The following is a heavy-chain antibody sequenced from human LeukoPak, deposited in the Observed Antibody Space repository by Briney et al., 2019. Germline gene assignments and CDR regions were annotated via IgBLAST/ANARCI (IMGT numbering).Heavy chain of an antibody. CDR2: IYYSGST. D-gene: IGHD1-26*01. Sequence: SQTLSLTCTVSGGSISSGGYYWSWIRQHPGKGLEWIGYIYYSGSTYYNPSLKSRVTISVDTSKNQFSLKPSSVTAADTAVYYCARVTAFSGSYFDYWGQGTLVTVSS. J-gene: IGHJ4*02. CDR1: GGSISSGGYY. CDR3: ARVTAFSGSYFDY. V-gene: IGHV4-31*03.